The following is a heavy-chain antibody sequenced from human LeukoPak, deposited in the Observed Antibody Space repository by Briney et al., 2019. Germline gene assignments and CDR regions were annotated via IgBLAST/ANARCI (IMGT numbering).Heavy chain of an antibody. CDR2: ISTSGSVT. J-gene: IGHJ3*02. CDR1: GFTFSSYA. V-gene: IGHV3-48*04. D-gene: IGHD2-15*01. Sequence: GGSLRLSCAASGFTFSSYAMSWVRQAPGKGLEWVSYISTSGSVTDYADSVKGRFTISRDNAKKLVYLELKSLRAEDTALYYCVREDSRGAFDIWGQGTMVIVSS. CDR3: VREDSRGAFDI.